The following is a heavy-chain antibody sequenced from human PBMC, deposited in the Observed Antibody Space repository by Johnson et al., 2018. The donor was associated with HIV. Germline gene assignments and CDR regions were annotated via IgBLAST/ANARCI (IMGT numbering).Heavy chain of an antibody. D-gene: IGHD2-21*02. V-gene: IGHV3-20*04. CDR3: ARWIRYCGGDCYDVFDI. CDR1: GFTFRSYG. Sequence: VQLVESGGGVVQPGGSLRLSCAASGFTFRSYGMHWVRQAPGKGLEWVSGINWSGGSTGYADSMKGRFTISRDTARNSLYLQMNSLRAEDTALYFCARWIRYCGGDCYDVFDIWGQGTKVTVSS. J-gene: IGHJ3*02. CDR2: INWSGGST.